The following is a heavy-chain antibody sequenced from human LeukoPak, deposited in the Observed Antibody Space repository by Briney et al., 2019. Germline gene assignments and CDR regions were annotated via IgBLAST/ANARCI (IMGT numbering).Heavy chain of an antibody. CDR1: VYTFTSYA. CDR2: INAGNGNR. CDR3: AGGGGSSYYDSSGYYFIDY. D-gene: IGHD3-22*01. Sequence: ASVKVSCKASVYTFTSYAMHWVRQAPGQRLEWMGWINAGNGNRKYSQKVQARVTITRDTSASTAYMELSSLRSEDTAVYYCAGGGGSSYYDSSGYYFIDYWGQGTLVTVSS. J-gene: IGHJ4*02. V-gene: IGHV1-3*01.